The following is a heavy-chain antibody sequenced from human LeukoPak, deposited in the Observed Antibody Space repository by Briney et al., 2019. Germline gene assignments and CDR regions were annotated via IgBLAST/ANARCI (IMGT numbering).Heavy chain of an antibody. CDR2: FDPEDGET. J-gene: IGHJ4*02. CDR1: GYTLTELS. CDR3: ATSLPDTGHLLPTD. Sequence: ASVKVSCKVSGYTLTELSMHWVRQAPGKGLEWMGGFDPEDGETIYAQKFQGRVTMTEDTSTDTASMELSSLRSEDTAVYYCATSLPDTGHLLPTDWGQGTLVTVSS. D-gene: IGHD3-16*02. V-gene: IGHV1-24*01.